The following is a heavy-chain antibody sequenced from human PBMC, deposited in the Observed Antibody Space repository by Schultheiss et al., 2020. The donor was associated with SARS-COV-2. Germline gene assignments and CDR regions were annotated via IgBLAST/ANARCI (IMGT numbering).Heavy chain of an antibody. CDR1: GFTFSSYA. D-gene: IGHD1-26*01. V-gene: IGHV3-23*01. Sequence: GESLKISCAASGFTFSSYAMSWVRQAPGKGLEWVSAISGSGGSTYYADSVKGRFTISRDNSKNTLYLQMNSLRAEDTAVYYCAKDHSSALSIVGAPEPDAFDIWGQGTMVTVSS. CDR3: AKDHSSALSIVGAPEPDAFDI. CDR2: ISGSGGST. J-gene: IGHJ3*02.